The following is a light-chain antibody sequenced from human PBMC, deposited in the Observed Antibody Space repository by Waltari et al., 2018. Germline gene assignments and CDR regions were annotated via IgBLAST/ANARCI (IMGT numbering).Light chain of an antibody. Sequence: SYELTQPPSVSVSPGQTARITCSGDALPKQYAYWYQQKPGQAPVLVKYKDSERPSGIPEGCSGSSSGTTVTLTISGVQAEDEADYYCQSADSSGTYVVFGGGTKLTVL. CDR1: ALPKQY. CDR2: KDS. V-gene: IGLV3-25*03. J-gene: IGLJ2*01. CDR3: QSADSSGTYVV.